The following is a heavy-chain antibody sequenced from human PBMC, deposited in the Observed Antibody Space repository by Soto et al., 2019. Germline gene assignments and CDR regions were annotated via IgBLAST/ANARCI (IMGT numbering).Heavy chain of an antibody. Sequence: GGSLRLSCAASGFTFSSYAMHWVRQAPGKGLEWVAVISYDGSNKYYADSVKGRFTISRDNSKNTLYLQMNSLRAEDTAVYYCATSEGRDGYSFDYWGPGTLVTVSS. CDR3: ATSEGRDGYSFDY. J-gene: IGHJ4*02. CDR1: GFTFSSYA. V-gene: IGHV3-30-3*01. CDR2: ISYDGSNK. D-gene: IGHD5-12*01.